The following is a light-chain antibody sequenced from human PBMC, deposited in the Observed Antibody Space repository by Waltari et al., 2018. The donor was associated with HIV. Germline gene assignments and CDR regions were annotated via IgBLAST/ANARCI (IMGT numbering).Light chain of an antibody. V-gene: IGLV2-11*01. J-gene: IGLJ2*01. CDR2: DVS. CDR3: CSYAGSYTHIVL. Sequence: QPALTQPRPVSGSPGQSVTVSCTGSNSDIGTYDYVSWYQQYPDKAPKLIMYDVSSRPLGVPDRFSGSKSGNTASLTISGLQAADEADYYCCSYAGSYTHIVLFGGGTKLTVL. CDR1: NSDIGTYDY.